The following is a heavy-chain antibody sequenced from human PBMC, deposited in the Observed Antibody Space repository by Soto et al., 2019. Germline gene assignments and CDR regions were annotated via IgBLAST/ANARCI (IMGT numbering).Heavy chain of an antibody. V-gene: IGHV1-18*01. CDR3: GRRGGGLLLNWFDP. CDR1: GYTFTSYG. CDR2: ISAYNGNT. D-gene: IGHD3-22*01. Sequence: QVQLVQSGAEVKKPGASVKVSCKASGYTFTSYGISWVRQAPGQGLEWMGWISAYNGNTNYAQKLQGRVTMTTDTSKSKAYMGPRSLGTDDTAGYYWGRRGGGLLLNWFDPWGQGTLVTVSS. J-gene: IGHJ5*02.